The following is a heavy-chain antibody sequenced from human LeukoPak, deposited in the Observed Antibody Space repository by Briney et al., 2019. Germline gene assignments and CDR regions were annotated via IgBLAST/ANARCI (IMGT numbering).Heavy chain of an antibody. CDR1: GGSISRYY. D-gene: IGHD3-10*01. V-gene: IGHV4-59*08. Sequence: PSETLSLTCTVSGGSISRYYWSWIRQSPGKGLEWIGYIYNSGSTNYNPSLQSRVTISVDTSKNQFSLNLSSVTAADTAVYYCARYGSGTYPRFDYWGQGTLVTVSS. J-gene: IGHJ4*02. CDR2: IYNSGST. CDR3: ARYGSGTYPRFDY.